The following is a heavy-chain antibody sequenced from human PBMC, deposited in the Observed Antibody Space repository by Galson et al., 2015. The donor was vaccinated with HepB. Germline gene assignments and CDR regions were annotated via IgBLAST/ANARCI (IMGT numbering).Heavy chain of an antibody. CDR1: GGTFSSYT. D-gene: IGHD6-13*01. CDR3: VTAQQLLSFDY. CDR2: IIPILGIA. Sequence: SVKVSCKASGGTFSSYTISWVRQAPGQGLEWMGRIIPILGIANYAQKFQGRVTITADKSTSTAYMELSSLRSEDTAAYYCVTAQQLLSFDYWGQGTLVTVSS. V-gene: IGHV1-69*02. J-gene: IGHJ4*02.